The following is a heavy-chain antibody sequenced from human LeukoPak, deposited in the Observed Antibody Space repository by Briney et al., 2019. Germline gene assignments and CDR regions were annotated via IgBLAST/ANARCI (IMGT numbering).Heavy chain of an antibody. J-gene: IGHJ5*02. CDR3: ARGLTSGDWFDP. V-gene: IGHV1-2*02. CDR1: GYTFTGYY. D-gene: IGHD3-10*01. Sequence: ASVKVSCKASGYTFTGYYMHWVRQAPGQGREWMGWINPNSGGTNYAQKFQGRFTMTRDTSISTAYMELSRLRSDDTAVYYCARGLTSGDWFDPWGQGTLVTVSS. CDR2: INPNSGGT.